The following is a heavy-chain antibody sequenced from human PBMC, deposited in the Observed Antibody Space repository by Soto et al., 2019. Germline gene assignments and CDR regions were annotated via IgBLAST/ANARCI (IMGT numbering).Heavy chain of an antibody. Sequence: QMQLVESGGGVVQPGRSLRLSCEASGFTFSEYGMHWVRQPPGKGLEWVAIISYDGSQKYYSDSVTGRFTVSRDNSKNTMYLQMNSLGAGDTAVYYCAKGVFPAGVPGYYSMGVWGKGITVTVSS. D-gene: IGHD6-13*01. CDR3: AKGVFPAGVPGYYSMGV. CDR1: GFTFSEYG. J-gene: IGHJ6*03. V-gene: IGHV3-30*18. CDR2: ISYDGSQK.